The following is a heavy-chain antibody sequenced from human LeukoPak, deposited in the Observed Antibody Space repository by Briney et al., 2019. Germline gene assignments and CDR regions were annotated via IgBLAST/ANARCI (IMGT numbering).Heavy chain of an antibody. CDR1: GFTFSSYG. D-gene: IGHD6-6*01. CDR3: ARDRYSSSPAFGWD. CDR2: ISYDGSNK. V-gene: IGHV3-30*03. Sequence: PGGSLRLSCAASGFTFSSYGMHWVRQAPGKGLEWVAVISYDGSNKYYADSVKGRFTISRDNAKNSLYLQMNSLRAEDTAVYYCARDRYSSSPAFGWDWGQGTLVTVSS. J-gene: IGHJ4*02.